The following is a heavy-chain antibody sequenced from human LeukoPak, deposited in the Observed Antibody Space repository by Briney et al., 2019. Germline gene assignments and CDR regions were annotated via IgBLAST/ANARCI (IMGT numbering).Heavy chain of an antibody. CDR2: INPSSGGT. D-gene: IGHD3-22*01. J-gene: IGHJ4*02. V-gene: IGHV1-2*06. CDR3: ASYDSSGYYYDY. CDR1: GYTFTGYY. Sequence: ASVKVSCKASGYTFTGYYMHWVRQAPGQGLEWMGRINPSSGGTNYAQKFQGRVTMTRDTSISTAYMELSRLRSDDTAVYYCASYDSSGYYYDYWGQGTLVNVSS.